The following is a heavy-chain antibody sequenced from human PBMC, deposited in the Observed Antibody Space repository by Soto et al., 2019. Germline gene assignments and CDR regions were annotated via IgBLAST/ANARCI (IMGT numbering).Heavy chain of an antibody. CDR3: AREEEPWYYYFDY. J-gene: IGHJ4*02. Sequence: ASVKVSCKASGYTFTSYAMHWVRQAPGQRLEWMGWINAGNGNTKYSQKFQGRVTITRDTSASTAYMELSSLRSEDTAVYYCAREEEPWYYYFDYWGQGTLVTVSS. V-gene: IGHV1-3*01. D-gene: IGHD6-13*01. CDR1: GYTFTSYA. CDR2: INAGNGNT.